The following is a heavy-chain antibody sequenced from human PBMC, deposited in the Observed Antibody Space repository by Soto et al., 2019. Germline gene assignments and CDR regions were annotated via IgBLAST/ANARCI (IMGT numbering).Heavy chain of an antibody. V-gene: IGHV4-31*03. Sequence: QVQLQESGPGLVKPSQTLSLTCTVSGGSISSGGYYWSWIRQHTGKGLEWVGYIYDSGSTYYNPALKSRVTISVDTSKNQFSLKLSSVTAADTAVYYCARDSNYYGSGVDYWGQGTLVTVSS. D-gene: IGHD3-10*01. CDR3: ARDSNYYGSGVDY. J-gene: IGHJ4*02. CDR1: GGSISSGGYY. CDR2: IYDSGST.